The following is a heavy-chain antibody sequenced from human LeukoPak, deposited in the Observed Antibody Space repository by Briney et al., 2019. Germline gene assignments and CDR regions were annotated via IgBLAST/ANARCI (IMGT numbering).Heavy chain of an antibody. CDR2: IDPSSTYI. Sequence: GGSLRLSCAASGFTFRSYSMNWVRQAPGKGLEWVSAIDPSSTYIYYADSVKGRFTISRDNAENSLYLQMNSLRAEDTAVYYCARVQPPPRDYFDYWGQGTLVTVSS. CDR3: ARVQPPPRDYFDY. CDR1: GFTFRSYS. V-gene: IGHV3-21*01. D-gene: IGHD1-14*01. J-gene: IGHJ4*02.